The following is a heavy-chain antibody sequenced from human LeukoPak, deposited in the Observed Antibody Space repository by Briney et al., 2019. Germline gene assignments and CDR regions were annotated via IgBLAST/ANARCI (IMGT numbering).Heavy chain of an antibody. CDR3: ARVGGCSSTSCYPHIVFYYYGMDV. J-gene: IGHJ6*02. CDR2: ISTYNGDT. CDR1: GYTFTNYG. D-gene: IGHD2-2*01. Sequence: ASVKVSCKASGYTFTNYGINWVRQAPGQGLEWMGWISTYNGDTNYAQKLQGRVTMTTDTSTSTAYMELRSLRSDDTAVYYCARVGGCSSTSCYPHIVFYYYGMDVWGQGTTVTVSS. V-gene: IGHV1-18*01.